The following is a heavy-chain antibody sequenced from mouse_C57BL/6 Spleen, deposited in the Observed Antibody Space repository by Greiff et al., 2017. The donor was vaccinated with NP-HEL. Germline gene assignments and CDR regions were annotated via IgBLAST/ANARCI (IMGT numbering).Heavy chain of an antibody. V-gene: IGHV14-2*01. J-gene: IGHJ4*01. CDR2: IDPEDGET. CDR1: GFNIKDYY. Sequence: EVKLVESGAELVKPGASVKLSCTASGFNIKDYYMPWVKQRTEQGLEWIGRIDPEDGETKYAPKFQGKATITADTSSNTAYLQLSSLTSEDTAVYYCARGNYYGSRGYAMDYWGQGTSVTVSS. D-gene: IGHD1-1*01. CDR3: ARGNYYGSRGYAMDY.